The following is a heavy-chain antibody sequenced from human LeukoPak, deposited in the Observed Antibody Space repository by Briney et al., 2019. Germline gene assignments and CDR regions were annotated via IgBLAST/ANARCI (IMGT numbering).Heavy chain of an antibody. V-gene: IGHV3-33*01. Sequence: GGSLRLSCAASGFTFSSYGMHWVRQAPGKGLEWVAVIWYDGSNKYYADSVKGRFTISRDNSKNTLYLQMNSLRAEDTAVYYCARSPSGSHVDYWGQGTLVTVSS. J-gene: IGHJ4*02. CDR3: ARSPSGSHVDY. CDR1: GFTFSSYG. D-gene: IGHD1-26*01. CDR2: IWYDGSNK.